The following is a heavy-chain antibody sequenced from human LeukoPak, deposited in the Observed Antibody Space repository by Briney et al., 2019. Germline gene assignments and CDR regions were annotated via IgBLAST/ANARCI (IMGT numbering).Heavy chain of an antibody. D-gene: IGHD2-15*01. Sequence: GATVKLSCKASGYTFTDYYMHWVQQAPGKGLEWMGRVDPEDGETIYAEKFQGRVAITADTSTDTAYMELSSLRAEDTAVYYCAREAWGYYCSGGSCYSFDYWGQGTLVTVSS. CDR3: AREAWGYYCSGGSCYSFDY. J-gene: IGHJ4*02. CDR1: GYTFTDYY. V-gene: IGHV1-69-2*01. CDR2: VDPEDGET.